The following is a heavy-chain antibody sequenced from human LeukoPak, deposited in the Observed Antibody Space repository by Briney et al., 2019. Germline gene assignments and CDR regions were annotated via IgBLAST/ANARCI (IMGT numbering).Heavy chain of an antibody. CDR3: AREPYSSGWYFSYYFDY. CDR1: GFTFSSYA. J-gene: IGHJ4*02. Sequence: GGSLRLSCAASGFTFSSYAMHWVRQAPGKGLEWVAVISYDGSNKYYADSVKGRFTISRDNSKNTLYLQMNSLRAENTAVYYCAREPYSSGWYFSYYFDYWGQGTLVTVSS. D-gene: IGHD6-19*01. CDR2: ISYDGSNK. V-gene: IGHV3-30-3*01.